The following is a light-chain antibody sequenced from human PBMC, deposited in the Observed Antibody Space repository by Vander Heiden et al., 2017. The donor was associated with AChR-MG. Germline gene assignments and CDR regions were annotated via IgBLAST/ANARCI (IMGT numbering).Light chain of an antibody. CDR2: KDS. J-gene: IGLJ2*01. Sequence: SYELTQPPSVSVSPGQTARITCSGDALSKQYAYWYQQKPGQAPVLVIYKDSERPSGIPERFSGSSSGTTVTLTISGVQAEDEADYYGQSADSSGTWSVGCGGGTQL. CDR1: ALSKQY. CDR3: QSADSSGTWSVG. V-gene: IGLV3-25*03.